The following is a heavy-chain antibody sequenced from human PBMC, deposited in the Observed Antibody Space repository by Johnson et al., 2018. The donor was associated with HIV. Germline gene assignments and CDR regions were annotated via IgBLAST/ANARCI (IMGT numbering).Heavy chain of an antibody. J-gene: IGHJ3*02. CDR3: ARRSGTWDAVDI. V-gene: IGHV3-30*04. Sequence: QVQLVESGGGVVQPGRSLRLSCAASGFTFSSYAMHWVRQAPGKGLEWVAVISYDGSNKYYADSVKGRFTISRDNAKNSLYLQMNSLRAEDTAVYYCARRSGTWDAVDIWGQGTMVTVSS. CDR1: GFTFSSYA. CDR2: ISYDGSNK. D-gene: IGHD1-26*01.